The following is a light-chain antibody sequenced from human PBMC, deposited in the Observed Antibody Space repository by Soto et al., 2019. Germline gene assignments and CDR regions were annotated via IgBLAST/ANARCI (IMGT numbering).Light chain of an antibody. Sequence: QSVLSQPASVSGSPGQSITISCTGTSSDVGGYNFVSWYQQHPGKAPKLMIYEVSNRPSGVSNRFSGSKFGNTASLTISGLQAEDEADYYCSSYTTSSTLEVFGGGTKLTVL. J-gene: IGLJ2*01. V-gene: IGLV2-14*01. CDR1: SSDVGGYNF. CDR2: EVS. CDR3: SSYTTSSTLEV.